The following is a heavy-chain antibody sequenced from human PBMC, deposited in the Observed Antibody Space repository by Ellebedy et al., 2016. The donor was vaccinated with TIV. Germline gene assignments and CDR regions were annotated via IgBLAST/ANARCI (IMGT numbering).Heavy chain of an antibody. CDR1: GYTFTSYY. J-gene: IGHJ4*02. CDR3: ARAGEYQLLYSAPIDY. Sequence: ASVKVSXXASGYTFTSYYMHWVRQAPGQGLEWMGIINPSGGSTSYAQKFQGRVTMTRDTSTSTVYMELSSLRSEDTAVYYCARAGEYQLLYSAPIDYWGQGTLVTVSS. CDR2: INPSGGST. D-gene: IGHD2-2*02. V-gene: IGHV1-46*01.